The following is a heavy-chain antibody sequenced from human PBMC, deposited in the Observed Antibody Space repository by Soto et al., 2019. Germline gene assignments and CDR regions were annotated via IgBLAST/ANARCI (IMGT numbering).Heavy chain of an antibody. CDR3: VRDGTKTLRDWFDP. D-gene: IGHD1-1*01. J-gene: IGHJ5*02. CDR2: IYATGTT. V-gene: IGHV4-39*07. CDR1: GDSITGYHYY. Sequence: SETLSLTCTVSGDSITGYHYYWGWIRQAPGKGLEWVGRIYATGTTDYNPSLKNRVMMSVDTSKKQFSLRLRSVTAADTAVYYCVRDGTKTLRDWFDPWGQGISVTVSS.